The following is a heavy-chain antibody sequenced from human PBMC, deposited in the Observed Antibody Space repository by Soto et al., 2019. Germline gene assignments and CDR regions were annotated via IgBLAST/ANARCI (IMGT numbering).Heavy chain of an antibody. CDR1: GYTLTELS. CDR3: ATAAYCSSTSCYEGDAFDI. CDR2: FDPEDGET. V-gene: IGHV1-24*01. D-gene: IGHD2-2*01. J-gene: IGHJ3*02. Sequence: QVQLVQSGAEVKKPGASVKVSRKVSGYTLTELSMHWVRQAPGKGLEWMGGFDPEDGETIYAQKFQGRVTMTEDTSTDTAYMELSSLRSEDTAVYYCATAAYCSSTSCYEGDAFDIWGQGTMVTVSS.